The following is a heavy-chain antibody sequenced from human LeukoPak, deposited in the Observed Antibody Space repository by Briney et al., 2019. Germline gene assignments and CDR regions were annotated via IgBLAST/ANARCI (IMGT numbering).Heavy chain of an antibody. CDR3: ARRHHNWDY. V-gene: IGHV4-30-4*08. J-gene: IGHJ4*02. CDR2: IYYGGIA. CDR1: GGSISSGDFY. D-gene: IGHD5-24*01. Sequence: SETLSLTCTVSGGSISSGDFYWSWIRQPPGKGLEWIGYIYYGGIANYTPSLKSRLTISLDTSKNQFSLKLNSVTAADTAVYYCARRHHNWDYWGQGTLVTVSS.